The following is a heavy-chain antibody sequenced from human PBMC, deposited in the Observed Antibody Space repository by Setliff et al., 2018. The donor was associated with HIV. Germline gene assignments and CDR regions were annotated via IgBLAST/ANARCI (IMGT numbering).Heavy chain of an antibody. CDR2: INQDGNKK. J-gene: IGHJ4*02. CDR1: RFSFSTSW. V-gene: IGHV3-7*01. CDR3: ARSKTGYYFFDY. Sequence: GGSLRLSCATSRFSFSTSWMTWVRQTPGKGLEWIANINQDGNKKYHANSAKGRFTISRDNARNTVYLQMDSLRVEDTAVYYCARSKTGYYFFDYWGQGTPVTVSS. D-gene: IGHD3-9*01.